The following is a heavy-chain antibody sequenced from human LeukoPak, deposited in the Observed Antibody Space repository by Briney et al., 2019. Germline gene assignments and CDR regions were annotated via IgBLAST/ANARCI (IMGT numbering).Heavy chain of an antibody. Sequence: ASVKVSCKASGYTLTELSMHRVRQAPGKGLEWMGGFDPEDGETIYAQKFQGRVTMTEDTSTDTAYMELSSLRSEDTAVYYCASLPGWQPDAFDIWGQGTMVTVSS. CDR2: FDPEDGET. CDR3: ASLPGWQPDAFDI. CDR1: GYTLTELS. V-gene: IGHV1-24*01. J-gene: IGHJ3*02. D-gene: IGHD5-24*01.